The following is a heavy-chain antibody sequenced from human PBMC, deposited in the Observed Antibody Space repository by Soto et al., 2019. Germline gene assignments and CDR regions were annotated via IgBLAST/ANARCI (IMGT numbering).Heavy chain of an antibody. Sequence: SQTLPLTCAVSGGSISRSNWWSWVRQPPGKGLEWIGEIYHTETTNYNPSLKSRVTISVDTSKNQFSLKLSSVTAADTAVYYCARAFKYCSGGSCWGAFDIWGQGAMVTVSS. CDR1: GGSISRSNW. V-gene: IGHV4-4*02. J-gene: IGHJ3*02. D-gene: IGHD2-15*01. CDR3: ARAFKYCSGGSCWGAFDI. CDR2: IYHTETT.